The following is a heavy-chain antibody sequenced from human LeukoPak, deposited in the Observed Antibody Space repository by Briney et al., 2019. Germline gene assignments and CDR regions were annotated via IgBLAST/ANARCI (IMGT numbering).Heavy chain of an antibody. CDR1: GGSFSGYY. J-gene: IGHJ6*03. CDR2: INHSGST. CDR3: ARGGAVFCSGGSCYSRSYYYYYMDV. Sequence: SETLSLTCAVYGGSFSGYYWSWIRQPPGKGLEWIGEINHSGSTNYNPSLKSRVTISVDTSKNQFPLKLSSVTAADTAVYYCARGGAVFCSGGSCYSRSYYYYYMDVWGKGTTVTVSS. V-gene: IGHV4-34*01. D-gene: IGHD2-15*01.